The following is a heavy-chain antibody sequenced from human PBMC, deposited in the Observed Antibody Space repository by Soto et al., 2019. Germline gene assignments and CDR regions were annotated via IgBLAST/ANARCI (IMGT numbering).Heavy chain of an antibody. J-gene: IGHJ4*02. V-gene: IGHV1-24*01. CDR3: ASRPKLPTITTVSWPLDF. CDR2: FDPEDGET. CDR1: GYTLTELS. D-gene: IGHD3-22*01. Sequence: ASVKVSCKVSGYTLTELSMHWVRQAPGKGLEWMGGFDPEDGETIYAQKFQGRVTMTEDTSTDTAYMELSSLRSEDTAVYYCASRPKLPTITTVSWPLDFWGPGTLVTVSS.